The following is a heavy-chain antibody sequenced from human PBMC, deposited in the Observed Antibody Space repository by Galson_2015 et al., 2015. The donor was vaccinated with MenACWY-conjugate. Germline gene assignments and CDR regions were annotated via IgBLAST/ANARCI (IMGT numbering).Heavy chain of an antibody. D-gene: IGHD5-18*01. V-gene: IGHV3-7*01. CDR3: ARENSYNYAYAIDN. CDR2: IKTDASEI. Sequence: SLRLACAASGFTFGFYWMTWVRHAPGKGLEWVANIKTDASEIHYVDSVKGRFNISRDNAKNSVFLQMNSLRAEDTAVYYCARENSYNYAYAIDNWGQGTLVTVSS. J-gene: IGHJ4*02. CDR1: GFTFGFYW.